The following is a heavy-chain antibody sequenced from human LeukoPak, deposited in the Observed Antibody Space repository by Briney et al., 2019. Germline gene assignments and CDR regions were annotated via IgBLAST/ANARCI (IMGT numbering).Heavy chain of an antibody. V-gene: IGHV3-21*01. CDR3: AGKGGGYYYADAFDI. D-gene: IGHD3-22*01. CDR2: ISSSSSYI. CDR1: GFTFSSYS. J-gene: IGHJ3*02. Sequence: RPGGSLRLSCAASGFTFSSYSMNWVRQAPGKGLEWVSSISSSSSYIYYADSVKGRFTISRDNAKNSLYLQMNSLRAEDTAVYYCAGKGGGYYYADAFDIWGQGTMVTVSS.